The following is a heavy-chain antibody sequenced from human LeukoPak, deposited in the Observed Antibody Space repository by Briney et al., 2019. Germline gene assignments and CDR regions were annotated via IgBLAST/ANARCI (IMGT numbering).Heavy chain of an antibody. Sequence: QPGRSLRLSCAASGFTFSGYGMHWVRQAPGKGLEWVAVTSYDGGNKYYADSVKGRFTISRDNSKNTLYLQMNSLRAEDTAVYYCAKDVKYNWNYIDYWGQGTLVTVSS. CDR1: GFTFSGYG. CDR3: AKDVKYNWNYIDY. D-gene: IGHD1-20*01. J-gene: IGHJ4*02. CDR2: TSYDGGNK. V-gene: IGHV3-30*18.